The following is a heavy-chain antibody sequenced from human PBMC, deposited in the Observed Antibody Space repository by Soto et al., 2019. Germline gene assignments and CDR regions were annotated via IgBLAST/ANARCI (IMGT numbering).Heavy chain of an antibody. CDR1: GYTFDRYG. CDR2: VSGDSGRT. V-gene: IGHV1-18*01. CDR3: ARDTRGGGAYGLDV. J-gene: IGHJ6*02. D-gene: IGHD3-10*01. Sequence: QAQLMQSGVEVRKPGASVKVSCQASGYTFDRYGISWVRQAPGQGLEWLGWVSGDSGRTYEPQKLGGRLAMSIDASTNMASMQLRSLTSDDTAVYYCARDTRGGGAYGLDVWGQGTTVIVSS.